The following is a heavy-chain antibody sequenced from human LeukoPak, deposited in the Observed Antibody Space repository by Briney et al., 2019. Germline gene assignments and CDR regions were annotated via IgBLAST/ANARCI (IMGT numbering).Heavy chain of an antibody. Sequence: SETLSLTCAVSGGSISSGGYSWSWIRQPPGKGLEWIGYIYHSGSTYYNPSLKSRVTISVDTSKNQFSLKLSSVTAADTAVYYCARGGSRYYYYYGMDVWGQGTTVTVSS. CDR3: ARGGSRYYYYYGMDV. V-gene: IGHV4-30-2*01. J-gene: IGHJ6*02. CDR1: GGSISSGGYS. CDR2: IYHSGST. D-gene: IGHD6-13*01.